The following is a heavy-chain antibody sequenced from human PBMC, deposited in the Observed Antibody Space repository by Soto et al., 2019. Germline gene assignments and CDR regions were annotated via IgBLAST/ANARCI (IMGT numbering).Heavy chain of an antibody. V-gene: IGHV4-39*01. J-gene: IGHJ4*02. Sequence: SETLSLTCTVSGGSISSSSYYWGWIRQPPGKGLEWIGSIYYSGSTYYNPSLKSRVTISVDTSKNQFSLKLSSVTAADTAVYYCARQYCSGGSCTYYFDYWGQGTLVTVSS. CDR3: ARQYCSGGSCTYYFDY. CDR2: IYYSGST. CDR1: GGSISSSSYY. D-gene: IGHD2-15*01.